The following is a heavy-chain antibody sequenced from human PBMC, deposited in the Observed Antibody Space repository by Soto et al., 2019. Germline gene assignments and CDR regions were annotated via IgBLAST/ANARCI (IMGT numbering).Heavy chain of an antibody. CDR3: ARDTGYCSSIRCLAYAMDV. CDR2: IYSGGST. V-gene: IGHV3-53*01. Sequence: PGGSLRLSCAASGVTVSSNYMSWVRQAPGKGLEWVSVIYSGGSTYYADSVKGRFTISRDNSKNTLYLQMNSLRAEDTAVYYCARDTGYCSSIRCLAYAMDVSGQGLTVTVSS. D-gene: IGHD2-2*03. J-gene: IGHJ6*02. CDR1: GVTVSSNY.